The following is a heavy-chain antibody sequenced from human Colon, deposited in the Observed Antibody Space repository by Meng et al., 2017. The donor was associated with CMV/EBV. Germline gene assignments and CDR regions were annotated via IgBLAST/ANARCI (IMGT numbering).Heavy chain of an antibody. CDR1: GGSFTSDDYY. D-gene: IGHD2-2*01. V-gene: IGHV4-30-4*08. CDR3: ARLRGEYCTKTSWSFTALCYGFDV. CDR2: IYYSGTT. Sequence: LRLSCTVSGGSFTSDDYYWSWIRQPPGKGLEWIGYIYYSGTTFYNPSLKSRVTLSGDTSKNHFSLRLSSVTAADTAVYYCARLRGEYCTKTSWSFTALCYGFDVWGQGTTVTVSS. J-gene: IGHJ6*02.